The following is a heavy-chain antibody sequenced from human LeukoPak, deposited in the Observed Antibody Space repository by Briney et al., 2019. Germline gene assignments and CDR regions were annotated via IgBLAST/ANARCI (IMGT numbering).Heavy chain of an antibody. D-gene: IGHD6-19*01. CDR1: GFTFSRYA. Sequence: PGGSLRLSCAASGFTFSRYAMSWVRQAPGKGLEWVSTISGSGGSTYYADFVKGRFTITRDNSKNTVYLQMNSLRVEDTAEYYCAKDRIAVPGPYYYYGMDVWGQGTTATVSS. CDR3: AKDRIAVPGPYYYYGMDV. J-gene: IGHJ6*02. CDR2: ISGSGGST. V-gene: IGHV3-23*01.